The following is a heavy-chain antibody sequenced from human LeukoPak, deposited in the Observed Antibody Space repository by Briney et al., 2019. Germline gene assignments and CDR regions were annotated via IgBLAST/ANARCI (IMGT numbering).Heavy chain of an antibody. Sequence: PSETLSLTRTVSGGSISDYYWNWIRQPPGKGLEWIGYIYYSGSTTYNPSLKSRVTMSVDTAKNQFSLRVRSVTAADTAVYYCARGDFCSKSNCYLRPMDVWGKGTTVTVSS. CDR3: ARGDFCSKSNCYLRPMDV. V-gene: IGHV4-59*01. D-gene: IGHD3-3*01. J-gene: IGHJ6*03. CDR1: GGSISDYY. CDR2: IYYSGST.